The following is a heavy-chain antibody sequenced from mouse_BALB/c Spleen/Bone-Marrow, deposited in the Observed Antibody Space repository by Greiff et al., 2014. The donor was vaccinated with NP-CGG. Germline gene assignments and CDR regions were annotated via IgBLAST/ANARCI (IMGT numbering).Heavy chain of an antibody. CDR3: ARGGNYRFDY. CDR2: IYPEDGDT. D-gene: IGHD2-1*01. V-gene: IGHV1-82*01. J-gene: IGHJ2*01. CDR1: GYAFSSSW. Sequence: QVQLQQPGPELVKPGASVKISCKASGYAFSSSWMNWVKQRPGQGLEWIGRIYPEDGDTNYNGKFKGRATLTADKSSSTAYMQLSSRTSVDSAVYFCARGGNYRFDYWGQGSTLTVSS.